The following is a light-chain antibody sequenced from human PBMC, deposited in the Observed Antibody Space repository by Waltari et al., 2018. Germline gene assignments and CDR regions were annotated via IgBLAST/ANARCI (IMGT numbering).Light chain of an antibody. CDR1: SSDIGGYNF. Sequence: QSALTQPPSASGSPGQPVTISCTGTSSDIGGYNFVSWYQHHPGRAPKLLIYDVSKRPSGVPDRFSGSKSGNTASLTVSGLQAEDEGDYYCSSYAGSNNILFGGGTKVTVL. V-gene: IGLV2-8*01. CDR2: DVS. CDR3: SSYAGSNNIL. J-gene: IGLJ2*01.